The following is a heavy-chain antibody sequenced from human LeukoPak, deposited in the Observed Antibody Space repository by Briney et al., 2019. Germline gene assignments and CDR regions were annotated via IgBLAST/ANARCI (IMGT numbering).Heavy chain of an antibody. CDR1: GFTFSGYE. V-gene: IGHV3-48*03. D-gene: IGHD3-22*01. J-gene: IGHJ3*02. CDR2: ISISGTSM. CDR3: ARGGSSGYHYNAFDI. Sequence: HTGGSMRLSCGASGFTFSGYEMNWVRQAPGKGLEWVSYISISGTSMYYADSVKGRFTISRDNSKTSLYLQMSSLRAEDTAVYYCARGGSSGYHYNAFDIWGQGTMVTVSS.